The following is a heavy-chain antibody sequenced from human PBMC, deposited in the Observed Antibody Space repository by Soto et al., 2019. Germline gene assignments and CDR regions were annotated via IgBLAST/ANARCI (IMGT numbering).Heavy chain of an antibody. J-gene: IGHJ4*02. V-gene: IGHV4-4*02. D-gene: IGHD1-7*01. CDR1: GGSFTSNNW. CDR2: IYRTGST. Sequence: QVQLQESGPGLVKPSGTLSLNCAVSGGSFTSNNWWTWVRQPPGQGLEWIGEIYRTGSTNYNPSLKSRATISPDKADNQFSLNVTSPTAADTAVYYCASRDPGTSVDYWGQGTLVTVSS. CDR3: ASRDPGTSVDY.